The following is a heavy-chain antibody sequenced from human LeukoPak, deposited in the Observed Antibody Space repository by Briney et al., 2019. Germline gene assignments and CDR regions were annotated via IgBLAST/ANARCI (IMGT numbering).Heavy chain of an antibody. CDR1: GFTFSDHY. V-gene: IGHV3-72*01. CDR3: VRANYYDSPGYVKDNFDY. J-gene: IGHJ4*02. Sequence: PGGSLRLSCAASGFTFSDHYIDWVRQAPGKGLQWVGRSRNKANSYTTEYAASVKGRFITSRDDSESSLYLQMNSLTAEDTAVYYCVRANYYDSPGYVKDNFDYWGQGTLVTVSS. D-gene: IGHD3-22*01. CDR2: SRNKANSYTT.